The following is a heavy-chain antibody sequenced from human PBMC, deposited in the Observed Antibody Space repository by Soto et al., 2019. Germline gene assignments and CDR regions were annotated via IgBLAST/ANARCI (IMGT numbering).Heavy chain of an antibody. CDR3: ARVSSRMINAFDI. D-gene: IGHD3-16*01. J-gene: IGHJ3*02. V-gene: IGHV4-30-4*01. Sequence: PSETLSLTCTVSGGSISSGDYYWSWIRQPPGKGLEWIGYIYYSGSTYYNPSLKSRVTISVDTSKNQFSLKLSSVTAADTAVYYCARVSSRMINAFDIWGQGTMVTVS. CDR2: IYYSGST. CDR1: GGSISSGDYY.